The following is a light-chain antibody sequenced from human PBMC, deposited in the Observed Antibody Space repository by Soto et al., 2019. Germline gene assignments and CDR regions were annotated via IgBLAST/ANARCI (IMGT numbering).Light chain of an antibody. V-gene: IGKV3-11*01. CDR2: DAS. CDR3: QQRSNWPRGT. J-gene: IGKJ3*01. CDR1: QSVSSY. Sequence: EILLTQSPATLSLSPGARATLSCRASQSVSSYLAWYQQKPGQAPRLLIYDASNRATGIPARFSGSGSGTDFTLTISSLEPEDFAVYYCQQRSNWPRGTFGPGTKVDIK.